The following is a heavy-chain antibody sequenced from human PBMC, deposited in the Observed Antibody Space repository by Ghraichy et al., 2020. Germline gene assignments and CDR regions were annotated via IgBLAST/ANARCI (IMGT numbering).Heavy chain of an antibody. D-gene: IGHD6-6*01. CDR3: ARNKTGSLSGWFDP. V-gene: IGHV4-39*01. Sequence: SQTLSLTCTVSGGSISSYSYYWGWLRQSPGKGLEWIGSIYNSVSTHYNPSLRSRVTISIDTSKDQVSLRLTSVTAADTAVYYCARNKTGSLSGWFDPWGQGSLVLVSS. CDR2: IYNSVST. CDR1: GGSISSYSYY. J-gene: IGHJ5*02.